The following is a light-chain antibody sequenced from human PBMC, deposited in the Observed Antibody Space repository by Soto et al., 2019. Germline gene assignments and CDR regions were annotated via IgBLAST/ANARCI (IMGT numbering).Light chain of an antibody. CDR1: RGGSSN. J-gene: IGKJ1*01. CDR2: GAS. CDR3: QQYNNWPRT. Sequence: EIVLTQSPATLSLSPGERATLSCRASRGGSSNLAWYQQRPGQAPRLLIYGASTRATGIPARFSGSGSGTEFTLTISSLESEDFAVYYCQQYNNWPRTFGQGTKVDIK. V-gene: IGKV3-15*01.